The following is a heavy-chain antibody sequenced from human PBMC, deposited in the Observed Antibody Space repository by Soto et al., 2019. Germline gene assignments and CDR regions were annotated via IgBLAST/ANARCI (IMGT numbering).Heavy chain of an antibody. J-gene: IGHJ4*02. CDR1: GYTFTTYD. CDR2: MNPYTGKA. V-gene: IGHV1-8*01. Sequence: QVQLVQSGAEVKKPGASVKVSCKASGYTFTTYDINWVRQAPGQGLEWMGWMNPYTGKAGYAQKFQGRVTMTRDNSISTAYMELSGLRSEHTAVYYCARRKERSGPNYFDYWGQGTLVTVSS. CDR3: ARRKERSGPNYFDY. D-gene: IGHD6-25*01.